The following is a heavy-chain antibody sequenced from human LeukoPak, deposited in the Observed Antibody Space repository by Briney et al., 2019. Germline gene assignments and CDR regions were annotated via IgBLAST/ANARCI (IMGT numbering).Heavy chain of an antibody. V-gene: IGHV3-23*01. CDR3: AKGIVVIPAAGYYFDY. CDR2: ISGSGGST. CDR1: GFTFTNYA. Sequence: GGSLRLSCAASGFTFTNYAMSWVRQAPGKGLEWVSAISGSGGSTYYADSVKGRFTISRDNSKNTLYLQMNSLRAEDTALYYCAKGIVVIPAAGYYFDYWGQGTLVTVSS. D-gene: IGHD2-2*01. J-gene: IGHJ4*02.